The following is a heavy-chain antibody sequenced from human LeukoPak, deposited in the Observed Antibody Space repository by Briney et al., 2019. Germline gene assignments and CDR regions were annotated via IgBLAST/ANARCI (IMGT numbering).Heavy chain of an antibody. Sequence: ASVKVSCKASGYTFAGYFMHWVRQAPGQGLEWMGRINPNSGDTNYAQNFQGRVTMTRDTSISTAYMELSRLRSDDTAVYYCARDLSSTSNWELDYWGQGTLVTVSS. CDR1: GYTFAGYF. J-gene: IGHJ4*02. CDR3: ARDLSSTSNWELDY. V-gene: IGHV1-2*06. D-gene: IGHD7-27*01. CDR2: INPNSGDT.